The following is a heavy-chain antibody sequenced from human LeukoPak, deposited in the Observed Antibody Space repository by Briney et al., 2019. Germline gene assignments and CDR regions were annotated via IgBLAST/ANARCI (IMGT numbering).Heavy chain of an antibody. Sequence: SETLPLTCTVSGGSISSYYWSWIRQPPGKGLEWIGYIYNSGSTKYNPSLKSRVTISVDMSKNQFSLKLSSVTAADTAVYYCARVGEGSYYNIFDYWGQGTLVTVSS. D-gene: IGHD3-10*01. CDR1: GGSISSYY. J-gene: IGHJ4*02. V-gene: IGHV4-59*01. CDR3: ARVGEGSYYNIFDY. CDR2: IYNSGST.